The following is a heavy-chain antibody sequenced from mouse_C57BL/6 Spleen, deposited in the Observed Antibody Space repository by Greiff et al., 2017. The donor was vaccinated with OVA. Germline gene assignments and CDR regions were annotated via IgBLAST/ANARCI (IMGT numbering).Heavy chain of an antibody. CDR3: ARGYSYYYAMDY. D-gene: IGHD2-12*01. J-gene: IGHJ4*01. CDR1: GYSITSGYY. Sequence: EVQLVESGPGLVKPSQSLSLTCSVTGYSITSGYYWNWIRQFPGNKLEWMGYISYDGSNNYNPSLKNRISITRDTSKNQFFLKLNSVTTEDTATYYCARGYSYYYAMDYWGQGTSVTVSS. V-gene: IGHV3-6*01. CDR2: ISYDGSN.